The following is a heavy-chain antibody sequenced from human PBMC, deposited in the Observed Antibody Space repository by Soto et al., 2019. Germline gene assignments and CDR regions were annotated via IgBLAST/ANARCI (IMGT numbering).Heavy chain of an antibody. Sequence: SETLSLTCAVSGGSISSSNWWSWVRQPPGKGLEWIGEIYHSGSTNYNPSLKSRVTISVDTSKNQFSLKLSSVTAADTAVYYCARVHIVATQYYFDYWGQGTLVTVSS. CDR2: IYHSGST. CDR3: ARVHIVATQYYFDY. J-gene: IGHJ4*02. D-gene: IGHD5-12*01. V-gene: IGHV4-4*02. CDR1: GGSISSSNW.